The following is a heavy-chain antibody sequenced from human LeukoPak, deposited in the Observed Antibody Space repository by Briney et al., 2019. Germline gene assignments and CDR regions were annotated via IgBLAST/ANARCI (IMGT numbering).Heavy chain of an antibody. CDR1: GFTFSSYS. CDR2: ISSSSSYI. CDR3: ASWMAVAGPWYFDL. D-gene: IGHD6-19*01. J-gene: IGHJ2*01. V-gene: IGHV3-21*01. Sequence: GGSLRLSCAASGFTFSSYSMNWVRQAPGKGLEWVSSISSSSSYIYYADSVKGRFTISRDNAKNSLYLQMNSLRAEDTAVYYCASWMAVAGPWYFDLWGRGTLVTVSP.